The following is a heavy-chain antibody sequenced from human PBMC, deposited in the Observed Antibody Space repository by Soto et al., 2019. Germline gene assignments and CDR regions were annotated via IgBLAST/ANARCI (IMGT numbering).Heavy chain of an antibody. D-gene: IGHD2-21*02. CDR2: IYYSGST. CDR1: GGSISSGGYY. CDR3: ARVERYYVVVTANHSPGAFDY. J-gene: IGHJ4*02. Sequence: SETLSLTCTVSGGSISSGGYYWSWIRQHPGKGLEWIGYIYYSGSTYYNPSLKSRVTISVDTSKNQFSLKLSSVTAADTAVYYCARVERYYVVVTANHSPGAFDYWGQGTLVTVSS. V-gene: IGHV4-31*03.